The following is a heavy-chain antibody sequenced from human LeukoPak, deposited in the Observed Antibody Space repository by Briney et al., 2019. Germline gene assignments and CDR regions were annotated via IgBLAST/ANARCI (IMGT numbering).Heavy chain of an antibody. J-gene: IGHJ6*03. CDR1: GFTFSSYS. CDR2: ISSSSYI. Sequence: GGSLRLSCAASGFTFSSYSMNWVRQAPGKGLEWVSSISSSSYIYYADSVKGRFTISRDNAKNSLYLQMNSLRAEDTAVYYCARDPPKVNYYYYYMDVWGKGTTVTVSS. D-gene: IGHD4-23*01. V-gene: IGHV3-21*01. CDR3: ARDPPKVNYYYYYMDV.